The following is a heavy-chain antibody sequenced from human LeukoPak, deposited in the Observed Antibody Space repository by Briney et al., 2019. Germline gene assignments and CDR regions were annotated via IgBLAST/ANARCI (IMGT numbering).Heavy chain of an antibody. CDR3: ARGGYSSGPDDY. V-gene: IGHV4-38-2*02. J-gene: IGHJ4*02. CDR1: NYSISSGYY. Sequence: SETLSLTCSVSNYSISSGYYWDWVRQPPGKGLEWIGSIHHSGSTYFNPSLKSRATISLDLSKNQFSLKLSSVTAADTAVYYCARGGYSSGPDDYWGQGTLVTVSS. D-gene: IGHD5-18*01. CDR2: IHHSGST.